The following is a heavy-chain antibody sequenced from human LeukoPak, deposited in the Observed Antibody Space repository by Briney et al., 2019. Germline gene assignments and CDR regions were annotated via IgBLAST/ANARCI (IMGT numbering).Heavy chain of an antibody. V-gene: IGHV1-2*02. D-gene: IGHD3-9*01. CDR3: ASSRYFDWLLTSNQYYFDY. Sequence: ASVKVSCKASGYTFTGYYMHWVRQAPGQGLEWMGWINPNTGGTNYAQKFQGRVTMTRETSISTAYMELSRLRSDDTAVYYCASSRYFDWLLTSNQYYFDYWGQGTLVTVSS. CDR2: INPNTGGT. J-gene: IGHJ4*02. CDR1: GYTFTGYY.